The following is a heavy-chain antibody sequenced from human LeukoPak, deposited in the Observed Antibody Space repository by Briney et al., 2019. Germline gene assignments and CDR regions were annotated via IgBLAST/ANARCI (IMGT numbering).Heavy chain of an antibody. V-gene: IGHV3-23*01. CDR1: GFTLSGHW. D-gene: IGHD3-22*01. CDR3: AKGHYYDSSGYTEYYFDY. J-gene: IGHJ4*02. CDR2: ISGSGGST. Sequence: QTGGSLRLSCAASGFTLSGHWMSWVRQAPGKGLEWVSAISGSGGSTYYADSVKGRFTISRDNSKNTLYLQMNSLRAEDTAVYYCAKGHYYDSSGYTEYYFDYWGQGTLVTVSS.